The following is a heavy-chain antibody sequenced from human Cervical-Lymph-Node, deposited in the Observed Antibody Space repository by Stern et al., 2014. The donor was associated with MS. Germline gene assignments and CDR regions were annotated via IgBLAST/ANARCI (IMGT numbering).Heavy chain of an antibody. V-gene: IGHV3-30*16. CDR3: ARRYRYDTFPPDY. CDR1: GFTFSSYA. J-gene: IGHJ4*02. Sequence: VQLVESGGGVVQPGRSLRLSCAASGFTFSSYAMHWVRQAPGKGLEWVAVISSDGSNTYYADSVKGRSPISRDHSKNTRSLQLHSRRAEDAAVYYCARRYRYDTFPPDYWGQGTLVTVSS. D-gene: IGHD3-9*01. CDR2: ISSDGSNT.